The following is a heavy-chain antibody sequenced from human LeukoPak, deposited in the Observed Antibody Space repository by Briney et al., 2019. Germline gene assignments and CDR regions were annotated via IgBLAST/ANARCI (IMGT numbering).Heavy chain of an antibody. CDR3: ARQIASAGTAGFDF. J-gene: IGHJ4*02. CDR2: IYSTGST. CDR1: GGSIGSYY. Sequence: SETLSFTCTVSGGSIGSYYWSWIRQPAGKGLEWIGRIYSTGSTNYNPSLKSRVTMSVDTSKNQFSLRLRSVTAADTAVYYCARQIASAGTAGFDFWGQGALVTVSS. V-gene: IGHV4-4*07. D-gene: IGHD6-13*01.